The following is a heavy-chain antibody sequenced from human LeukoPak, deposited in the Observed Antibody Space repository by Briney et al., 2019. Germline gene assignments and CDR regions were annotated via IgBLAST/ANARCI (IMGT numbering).Heavy chain of an antibody. V-gene: IGHV4-34*01. J-gene: IGHJ6*03. CDR1: GGSFSGYY. CDR2: INNSGST. CDR3: ARATMVRGAPFYYYYMDV. Sequence: KASETLSLTCAVYGGSFSGYYWSWIRQPPGKGLEWIGEINNSGSTNYNPSLKSRVTISVDTSKNQFSLKLSSVTAADTAVYYCARATMVRGAPFYYYYMDVWGKGTTVTISS. D-gene: IGHD3-10*01.